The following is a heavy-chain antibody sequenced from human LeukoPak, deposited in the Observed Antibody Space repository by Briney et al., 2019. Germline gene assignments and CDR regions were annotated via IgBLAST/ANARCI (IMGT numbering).Heavy chain of an antibody. CDR3: ARDHKAYYYDSSGYYLDY. D-gene: IGHD3-22*01. V-gene: IGHV3-53*01. CDR1: GFTVSSNY. J-gene: IGHJ4*02. Sequence: GGSLRLSCAASGFTVSSNYMSWVRQAPGKGLEWVSVIYSGGSTYYADSVKGRFTISRDNSKNTLYLQMNSLRAEGTAVYYCARDHKAYYYDSSGYYLDYWGQGTLVTVSS. CDR2: IYSGGST.